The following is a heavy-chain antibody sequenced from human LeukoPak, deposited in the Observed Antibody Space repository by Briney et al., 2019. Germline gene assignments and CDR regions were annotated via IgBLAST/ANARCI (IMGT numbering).Heavy chain of an antibody. CDR1: GFTFSSYG. CDR2: ISSSSSYI. CDR3: ARVQESYLYYFDY. Sequence: GRSLRLSCAASGFTFSSYGMHWVRQAPGKGLEWVSSISSSSSYIYYADSVKGRFTLSRDNAKNSLYLQMNSLRAEDTAVYYCARVQESYLYYFDYWGQGPLVTVSS. J-gene: IGHJ4*02. D-gene: IGHD1-26*01. V-gene: IGHV3-21*01.